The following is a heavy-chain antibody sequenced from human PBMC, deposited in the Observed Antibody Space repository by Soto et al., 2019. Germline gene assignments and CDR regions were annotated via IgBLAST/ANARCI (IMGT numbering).Heavy chain of an antibody. Sequence: ASVKVSCKASGYTFTTYPIHWVRQAPGQRLEWMGWINAGNGNTKYSQRFQGRVTITRDTSASTAYMELSSLRSEDTALYYCARDVISRPSYPKAMDVWGKGSTVTVSS. D-gene: IGHD3-10*01. CDR3: ARDVISRPSYPKAMDV. CDR2: INAGNGNT. CDR1: GYTFTTYP. V-gene: IGHV1-3*01. J-gene: IGHJ6*03.